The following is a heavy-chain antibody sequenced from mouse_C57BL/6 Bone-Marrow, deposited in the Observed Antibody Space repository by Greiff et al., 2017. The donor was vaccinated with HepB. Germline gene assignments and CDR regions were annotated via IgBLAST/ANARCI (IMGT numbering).Heavy chain of an antibody. CDR3: ASTPRYYGSPYWYFDV. J-gene: IGHJ1*03. CDR2: IYPGDGDT. V-gene: IGHV1-82*01. Sequence: QVQLQQSGPELVKPGASVKISCKASGYAFSSSWMNWVKQRPGKGLEWIGRIYPGDGDTNYNEKFKGKATLTADKSSSTAYMELRSLTSEDSAVYFCASTPRYYGSPYWYFDVWGTGTTVTVSS. CDR1: GYAFSSSW. D-gene: IGHD1-1*01.